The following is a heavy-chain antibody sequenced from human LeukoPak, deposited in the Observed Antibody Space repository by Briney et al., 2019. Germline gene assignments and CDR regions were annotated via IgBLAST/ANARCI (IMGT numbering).Heavy chain of an antibody. CDR2: INQDGSER. J-gene: IGHJ3*02. CDR1: GFTFSSRW. Sequence: GGSLRLSCAASGFTFSSRWMTWVRQAPGKGLEWVANINQDGSERYYVDAVKGRFTISRDNAKNSLYLQMNSLRAEDTAVYYCARDSEYSSSFAFDIWGQGTMVTVSS. V-gene: IGHV3-7*01. D-gene: IGHD6-13*01. CDR3: ARDSEYSSSFAFDI.